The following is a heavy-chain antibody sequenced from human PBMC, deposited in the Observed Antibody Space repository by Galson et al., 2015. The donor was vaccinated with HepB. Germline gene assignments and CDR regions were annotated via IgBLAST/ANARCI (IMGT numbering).Heavy chain of an antibody. D-gene: IGHD2-15*01. CDR2: INPSGGST. J-gene: IGHJ5*02. Sequence: SVKVSCKASGYTFTSYYMHWVRQAPGQGLEWMGIINPSGGSTSYAQKFQGRVTMTRDTSTSTVYMELSSLRSEDTAVYYCAGDSAPSFIQDTGWFDPWGQGTLVTVSS. V-gene: IGHV1-46*01. CDR1: GYTFTSYY. CDR3: AGDSAPSFIQDTGWFDP.